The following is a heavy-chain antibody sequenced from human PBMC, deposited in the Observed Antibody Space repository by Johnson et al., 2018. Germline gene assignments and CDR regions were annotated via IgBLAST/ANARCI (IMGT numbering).Heavy chain of an antibody. CDR1: GFTFSSYA. CDR3: ARASVVTSEYFQH. V-gene: IGHV3-30-3*01. J-gene: IGHJ1*01. Sequence: QVQLVQSGGGVVQPGRSLRLSCAASGFTFSSYAMHWVRQAPGKGLEWVAVISYDGRNKYYADSVKGRFTISRDNSKNTLYLQMNSLRAEDTAVYYCARASVVTSEYFQHWGQGTLVTVSS. CDR2: ISYDGRNK. D-gene: IGHD2-21*02.